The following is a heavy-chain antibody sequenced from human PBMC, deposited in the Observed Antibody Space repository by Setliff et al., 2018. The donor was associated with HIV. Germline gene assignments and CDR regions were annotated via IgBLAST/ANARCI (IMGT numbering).Heavy chain of an antibody. V-gene: IGHV4-59*01. J-gene: IGHJ5*02. D-gene: IGHD2-2*01. CDR2: IYNSVTT. CDR1: GASISSNT. Sequence: SETLSLTCIVSGASISSNTWSWIRQAPGKGLQWLGFIYNSVTTNYNPSLKSRVIKSLATSKNQFSLKLTSVTAADTAVYYCARGGTSSNWFGPWGQGTLVTVS. CDR3: ARGGTSSNWFGP.